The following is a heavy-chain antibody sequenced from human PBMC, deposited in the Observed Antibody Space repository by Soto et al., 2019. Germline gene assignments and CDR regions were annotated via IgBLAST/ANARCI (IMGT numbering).Heavy chain of an antibody. CDR1: CFTFSNAW. Sequence: GSLRLSCEASCFTFSNAWINWVLRTPLNGLEWVGRIKSKTDGGTTDYAAPVKGRFTISRDDSKNTLYLQMNSLKTEDTAVYYCTVRGVTRGPYYYGMEVWGQGTTVTVSS. CDR3: TVRGVTRGPYYYGMEV. V-gene: IGHV3-15*07. CDR2: IKSKTDGGTT. D-gene: IGHD3-10*01. J-gene: IGHJ6*02.